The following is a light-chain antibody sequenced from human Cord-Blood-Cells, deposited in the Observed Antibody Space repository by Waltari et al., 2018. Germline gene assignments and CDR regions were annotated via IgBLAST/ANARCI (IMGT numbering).Light chain of an antibody. V-gene: IGLV2-14*01. J-gene: IGLJ3*02. CDR2: DVS. Sequence: QSALTQPASVSGSPGQSIPLSCTGTSSDVGGYNYVPWYQQHPGKAPKLMIYDVSKRPSGVSNRFSGSKSGNTASLTISGLQAEDEADYYCSSYTSSSTLVFGGGTKLTVL. CDR3: SSYTSSSTLV. CDR1: SSDVGGYNY.